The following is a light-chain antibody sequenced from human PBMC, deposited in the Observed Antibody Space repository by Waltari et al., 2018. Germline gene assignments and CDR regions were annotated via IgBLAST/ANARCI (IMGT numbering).Light chain of an antibody. CDR1: QSLVYSDGNTY. Sequence: VGMTQSPLSLPVTLGQPASISCKSSQSLVYSDGNTYLMWFQQRPGQSPRRLMYKVSTRDSGVTDRFSGSGSGTDFTLKISRVEAEDVGVYYCMQGTHWPYTFGQGTKLDIK. CDR2: KVS. J-gene: IGKJ2*01. CDR3: MQGTHWPYT. V-gene: IGKV2-30*01.